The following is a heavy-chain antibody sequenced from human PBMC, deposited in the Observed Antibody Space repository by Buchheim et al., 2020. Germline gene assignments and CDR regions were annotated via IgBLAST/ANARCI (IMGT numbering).Heavy chain of an antibody. CDR2: INDSGSN. CDR1: GASFSGYY. D-gene: IGHD3-9*01. Sequence: QVQLQQWGAGLLKPSEPLSPTCAVYGASFSGYYWRWLRPPPGEGVGWIGEINDSGSNNYTPSLKSRVTISVDTSKNQFSLYLSSMTAADTAVYDCARGGPTFDWLLGWFDPWGQGTL. J-gene: IGHJ5*02. CDR3: ARGGPTFDWLLGWFDP. V-gene: IGHV4-34*01.